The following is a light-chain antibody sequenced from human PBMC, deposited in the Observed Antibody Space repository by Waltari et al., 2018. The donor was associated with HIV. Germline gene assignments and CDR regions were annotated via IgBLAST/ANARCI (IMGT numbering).Light chain of an antibody. CDR2: LGS. CDR3: MQPLQTPRT. CDR1: QSHLYSNGQNY. J-gene: IGKJ1*01. V-gene: IGKV2-28*01. Sequence: EIVMTQSPLFLPVTPGEPASISCRSSQSHLYSNGQNYVAWYLQKPWQSPQLLIYLGSYRASGVPDRVSGSGSGTDFTLKISRVEAADVVVYYCMQPLQTPRTFGQGTKVEIK.